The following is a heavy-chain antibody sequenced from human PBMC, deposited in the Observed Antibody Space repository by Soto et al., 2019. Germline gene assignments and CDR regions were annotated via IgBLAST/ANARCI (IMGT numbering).Heavy chain of an antibody. CDR2: ISVYSGKT. J-gene: IGHJ5*02. CDR3: ARASGYLAHSPSVAYFDP. CDR1: GYTSTNYG. D-gene: IGHD6-25*01. V-gene: IGHV1-18*01. Sequence: QVQLVQSGTEVKKPGASLKVSCKASGYTSTNYGIAWVRQAPGQGLEWMGRISVYSGKTNYAQNVQVRLTMTTDTSTSTAYMELTNLRSDDTAVYYCARASGYLAHSPSVAYFDPWGQGTLVTVSS.